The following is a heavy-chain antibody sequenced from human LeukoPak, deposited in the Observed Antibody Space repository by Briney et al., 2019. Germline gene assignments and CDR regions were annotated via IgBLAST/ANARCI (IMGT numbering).Heavy chain of an antibody. D-gene: IGHD1-26*01. Sequence: SETLSLTCTVSGGSISSGTYHWGWIRQPPGKGLEWIGSMDYSGNTYYNPSLKSRLTVSIDTSKNQFSLKLNSMTAADTAVYYCARYASGSYFRGIDYWGQGTLVTVSS. J-gene: IGHJ4*02. CDR2: MDYSGNT. CDR3: ARYASGSYFRGIDY. CDR1: GGSISSGTYH. V-gene: IGHV4-39*07.